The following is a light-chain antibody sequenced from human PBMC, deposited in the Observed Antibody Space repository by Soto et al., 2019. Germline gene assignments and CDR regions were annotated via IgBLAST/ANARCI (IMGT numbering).Light chain of an antibody. V-gene: IGKV3-20*01. CDR3: QQYGSSPWT. J-gene: IGKJ1*01. CDR2: GAS. CDR1: QSVSSSY. Sequence: EIVLTQSPGTLSLSPGERATLSCRASQSVSSSYLAWYQQKPGQAPRLLIYGASSRATGIPERFSGSGSGTDFTLTISRLEPEDFAVYYCQQYGSSPWTFGQGTKVDIK.